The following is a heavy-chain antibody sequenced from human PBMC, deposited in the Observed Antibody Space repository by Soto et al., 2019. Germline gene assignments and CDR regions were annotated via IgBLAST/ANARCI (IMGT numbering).Heavy chain of an antibody. Sequence: QVQLVESGGGEVQPGKSLRLSCAASGFTFSSYAMHWARQAPGKGLEWVTVISIRGGDEYYAESVRSRFTISRDDSKNTLYLQMDSLRVEDTAVYYCARGTIVARQHLDYWGQGTLVTVSS. V-gene: IGHV3-30*03. J-gene: IGHJ4*02. CDR3: ARGTIVARQHLDY. CDR1: GFTFSSYA. D-gene: IGHD6-6*01. CDR2: ISIRGGDE.